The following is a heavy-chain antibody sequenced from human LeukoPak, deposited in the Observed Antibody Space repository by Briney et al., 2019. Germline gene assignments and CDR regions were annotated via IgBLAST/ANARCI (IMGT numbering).Heavy chain of an antibody. J-gene: IGHJ4*02. V-gene: IGHV3-21*01. CDR1: GFTFSSYS. CDR2: ISSSSSYI. CDR3: ARDQASGSYFC. D-gene: IGHD1-26*01. Sequence: GGSLRLSCAASGFTFSSYSMNWVRQAPGKGLEWASSISSSSSYIYYADSVKGRFTISRDNAKNSLYLQMNSLRAEDTAVYYCARDQASGSYFCWGQGTLVTVSS.